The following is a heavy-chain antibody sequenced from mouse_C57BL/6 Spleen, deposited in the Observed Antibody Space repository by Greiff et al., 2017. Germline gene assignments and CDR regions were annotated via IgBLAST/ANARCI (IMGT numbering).Heavy chain of an antibody. D-gene: IGHD4-1*01. J-gene: IGHJ2*01. CDR2: ISPGSGNT. CDR1: GYSFTSYY. V-gene: IGHV1-66*01. Sequence: QVQLQQSGPELVKPGASVKISCKASGYSFTSYYIHWVKQRPGQGLEWIGWISPGSGNTKYNEKFKGKATLTADTSSSTAYMQLSSLTSEDSAVYYCARPEANYYFDYWGQGTTLTVSS. CDR3: ARPEANYYFDY.